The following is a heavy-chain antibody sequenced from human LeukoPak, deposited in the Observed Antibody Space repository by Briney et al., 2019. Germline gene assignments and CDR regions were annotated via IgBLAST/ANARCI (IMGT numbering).Heavy chain of an antibody. Sequence: PSETLSLTCTVSGGSISSYYWGWIRQPPGKGLEWIGSIYHSGSTYYNPSLKSRVTISVDTSKNQFSLKLSSVTAADTAVYYCASIADDDYWGQGTLVTVSS. V-gene: IGHV4-38-2*02. CDR2: IYHSGST. J-gene: IGHJ4*02. CDR1: GGSISSYY. D-gene: IGHD6-13*01. CDR3: ASIADDDY.